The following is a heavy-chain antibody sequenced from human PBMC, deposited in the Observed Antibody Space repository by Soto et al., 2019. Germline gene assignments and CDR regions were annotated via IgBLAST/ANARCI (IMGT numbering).Heavy chain of an antibody. CDR1: GFTFDDYA. J-gene: IGHJ4*01. V-gene: IGHV3-9*01. CDR3: VKDKWYHNNWYLEY. Sequence: HPGWSLRLSCAASGFTFDDYAMHLVRQAPGKGLEWVASISWNSGSIGYADSVKGRFTISRDNAKNSLSLQMNSLRPEDTALYYCVKDKWYHNNWYLEYWGQGTLVTVS. D-gene: IGHD6-13*01. CDR2: ISWNSGSI.